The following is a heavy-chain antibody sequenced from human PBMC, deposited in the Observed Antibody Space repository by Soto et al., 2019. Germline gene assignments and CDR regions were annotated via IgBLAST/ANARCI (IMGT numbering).Heavy chain of an antibody. CDR2: IRSKANSYAT. CDR1: GFTFSGSA. V-gene: IGHV3-73*01. Sequence: GGSLRLSCAASGFTFSGSAMHWVRQASGKGLEWVGRIRSKANSYATAYAASVKGRFTISRDDSKNTAYLQMNSLKTEDTAVYYCIGTAMVTRDRYYFDYWGQGTLVTVSS. D-gene: IGHD5-18*01. CDR3: IGTAMVTRDRYYFDY. J-gene: IGHJ4*02.